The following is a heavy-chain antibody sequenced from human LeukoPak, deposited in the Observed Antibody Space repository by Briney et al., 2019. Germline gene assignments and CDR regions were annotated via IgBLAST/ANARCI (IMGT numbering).Heavy chain of an antibody. J-gene: IGHJ4*02. CDR1: GFTFSSYA. CDR2: ISGTGGST. Sequence: PWGSLRLSCAASGFTFSSYAMSWVRQAPGKGLEWVSAISGTGGSTYYGDSVKGRFTISRDNSKNTLYLQMNSLRAEDTAVYYCAKVSSPKTYYYDSSGYLDYWGQGTLVPVSS. D-gene: IGHD3-22*01. V-gene: IGHV3-23*01. CDR3: AKVSSPKTYYYDSSGYLDY.